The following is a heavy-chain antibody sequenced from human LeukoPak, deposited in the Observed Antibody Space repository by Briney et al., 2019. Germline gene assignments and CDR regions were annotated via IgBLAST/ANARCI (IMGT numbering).Heavy chain of an antibody. CDR2: IKQDGSEK. CDR1: GFTFSSYW. J-gene: IGHJ3*02. D-gene: IGHD3-9*01. V-gene: IGHV3-7*03. CDR3: ARDLASYYDILTGYYATGAFDI. Sequence: GGSLRLSCAASGFTFSSYWMSWVRQAPGKGLEWVANIKQDGSEKYYVDSVKGRFTVSRDNAKNSLYLQMNSLRAEDTAVYYCARDLASYYDILTGYYATGAFDIWGQGTMVTVSS.